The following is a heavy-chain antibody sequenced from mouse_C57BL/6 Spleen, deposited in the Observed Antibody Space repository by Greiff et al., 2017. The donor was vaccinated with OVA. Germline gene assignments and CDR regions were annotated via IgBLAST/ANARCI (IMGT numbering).Heavy chain of an antibody. CDR1: GYSFTDYN. CDR3: AREGYRYYYAMDY. V-gene: IGHV1-39*01. CDR2: INPNYGTT. Sequence: VHVKQSGPELVKPGASVKISCKASGYSFTDYNMNWVKQSNGKSLEWIGVINPNYGTTSYNQKFKGKATLTVDQSSSTAYMQLNSLTSEDSAVYYCAREGYRYYYAMDYWGQGTSVTVSS. D-gene: IGHD2-14*01. J-gene: IGHJ4*01.